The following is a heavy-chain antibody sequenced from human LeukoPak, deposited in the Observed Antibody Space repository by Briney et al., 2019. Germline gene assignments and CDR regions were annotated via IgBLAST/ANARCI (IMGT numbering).Heavy chain of an antibody. Sequence: PSETLSLTCTVSGGSISSYYWSWIRQPAGKGLEWIGRIYTSGSTNYNPSLKSRVTMSVDTSKNQFSLKLSSVTAADTAVYYCARDSGVRLSSSSPRFYYYMDVWGKGTTVTVSS. J-gene: IGHJ6*03. CDR1: GGSISSYY. CDR3: ARDSGVRLSSSSPRFYYYMDV. CDR2: IYTSGST. D-gene: IGHD6-6*01. V-gene: IGHV4-4*07.